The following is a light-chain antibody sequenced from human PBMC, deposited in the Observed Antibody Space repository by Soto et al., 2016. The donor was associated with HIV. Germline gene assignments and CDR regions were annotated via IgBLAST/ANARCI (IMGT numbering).Light chain of an antibody. J-gene: IGKJ2*01. CDR3: MQSIQRYT. Sequence: DIVMTQSPLSLPVTPGEPASISCRSSQSLLHRNGYDYLNWYLQKSGQSPQLLIYLGSNRASGVPDRFSGAGSGTDFALKISGVEAEDVGIYYCMQSIQRYTFGQGTKLEIK. CDR1: QSLLHRNGYDY. V-gene: IGKV2-28*01. CDR2: LGS.